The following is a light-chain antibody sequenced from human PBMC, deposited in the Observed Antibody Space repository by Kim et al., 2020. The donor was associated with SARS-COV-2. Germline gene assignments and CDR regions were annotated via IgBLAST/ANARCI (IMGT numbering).Light chain of an antibody. Sequence: ASVGDRVTITCRASQSISTYVNWYQQRPGKAPKLLIYETASLNSGVPSRFSGSGSGTDFTLTISSLEPEDSATYYCQQSYYTSWTFGQGTKVDIK. CDR2: ETA. CDR3: QQSYYTSWT. CDR1: QSISTY. J-gene: IGKJ1*01. V-gene: IGKV1-39*01.